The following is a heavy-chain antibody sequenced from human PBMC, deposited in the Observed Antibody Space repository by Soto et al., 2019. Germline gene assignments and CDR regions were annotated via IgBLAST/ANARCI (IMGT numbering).Heavy chain of an antibody. CDR2: INPNSGGT. Sequence: ASVKVSCKASGYTFTGYYMHWVRQAPGQGLEWMGWINPNSGGTNYAQKFQGRVTMTRDTSTSTAYMELSRLRSDDTAVYYCAREITIFGVETGGYWGQGTLVTVSS. D-gene: IGHD3-3*01. CDR3: AREITIFGVETGGY. J-gene: IGHJ4*02. CDR1: GYTFTGYY. V-gene: IGHV1-2*02.